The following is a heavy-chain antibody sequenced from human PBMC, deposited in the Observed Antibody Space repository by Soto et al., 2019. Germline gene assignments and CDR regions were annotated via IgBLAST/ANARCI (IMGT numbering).Heavy chain of an antibody. V-gene: IGHV3-30-3*01. J-gene: IGHJ6*02. CDR1: GFTFSSNA. CDR2: ISYDGSNK. CDR3: AREGLSTIFGVVMWYGLDV. D-gene: IGHD3-3*01. Sequence: QVQLVESGGGVVQPGRSLRLSCAASGFTFSSNAMHWVRQAPGKGLEWVAVISYDGSNKYYADSVKGRFTISRDNSKNTLYLQMNSLRAEDTAVYYCAREGLSTIFGVVMWYGLDVWGQGTTVTVSS.